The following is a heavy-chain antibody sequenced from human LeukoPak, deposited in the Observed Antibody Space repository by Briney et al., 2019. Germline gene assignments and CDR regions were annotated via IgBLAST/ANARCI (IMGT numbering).Heavy chain of an antibody. D-gene: IGHD6-13*01. CDR2: INAGNGNT. V-gene: IGHV1-3*01. CDR1: GYTFTSYA. J-gene: IGHJ5*02. CDR3: ARDIDRVFNWCRL. Sequence: GASVKVSCKASGYTFTSYAMHWVRQAPGQGLEWMGWINAGNGNTKYSQKFQGRVTITRDTSASTAYMELSSLRFEDTAVYYCARDIDRVFNWCRLWGQGTQVTVSS.